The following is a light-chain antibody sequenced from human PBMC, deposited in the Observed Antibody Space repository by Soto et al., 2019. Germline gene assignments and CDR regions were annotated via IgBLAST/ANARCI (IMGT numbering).Light chain of an antibody. CDR3: QQYNNWPLYT. Sequence: EIVMTQSPATLSVSPGERATLSCRASQSVSSNLAWYQQKPGQAPRLLIYGASTRATGIPARFSGSGSGTEFSLTISSLHSEDFAVYYGQQYNNWPLYTFGQGTKLEIK. CDR1: QSVSSN. CDR2: GAS. V-gene: IGKV3-15*01. J-gene: IGKJ2*01.